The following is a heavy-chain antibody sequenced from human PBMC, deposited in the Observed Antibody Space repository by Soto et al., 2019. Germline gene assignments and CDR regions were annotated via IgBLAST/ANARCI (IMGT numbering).Heavy chain of an antibody. D-gene: IGHD6-13*01. CDR1: GNNYSSYA. J-gene: IGHJ6*02. CDR3: ASTKSVSSSWYISHDGRDV. V-gene: IGHV1-69*13. CDR2: ILPNFGTA. Sequence: SVTGSCKTSGNNYSSYAISWVRKAPGQGLEWMGGILPNFGTAKYDKKFQVRVTIHADASTSTAYMELSSLRSEDTVVYYCASTKSVSSSWYISHDGRDVWGQGTTVTV.